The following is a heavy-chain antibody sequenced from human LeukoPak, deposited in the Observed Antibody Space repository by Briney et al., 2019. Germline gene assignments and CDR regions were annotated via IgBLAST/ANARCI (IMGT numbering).Heavy chain of an antibody. Sequence: SETLSFTCTVSGGSISSYYWSWIRQPPGKGLEWIGYIYYSGSTNYNPSLKSRVTISVDTSKNQFSLKLSSVTAADTAVYYCARALVPAAPLDYWGQGTLVTVSS. CDR1: GGSISSYY. V-gene: IGHV4-59*12. CDR2: IYYSGST. D-gene: IGHD2-2*01. J-gene: IGHJ4*02. CDR3: ARALVPAAPLDY.